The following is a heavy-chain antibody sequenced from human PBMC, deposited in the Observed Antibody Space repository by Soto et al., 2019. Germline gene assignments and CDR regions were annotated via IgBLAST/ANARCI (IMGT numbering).Heavy chain of an antibody. D-gene: IGHD2-15*01. J-gene: IGHJ4*02. CDR1: GLTFSSYG. Sequence: QVQLVESGGVVVQPGRSLRLSCAASGLTFSSYGMNWVRQAPGKGLEWVAVISYDGSDKYYADSVKGRFTISRDNSKNTLFLQMNSLRADDTAVYYCAREINSHFDYWGQGTLVTVSS. CDR3: AREINSHFDY. CDR2: ISYDGSDK. V-gene: IGHV3-30-3*01.